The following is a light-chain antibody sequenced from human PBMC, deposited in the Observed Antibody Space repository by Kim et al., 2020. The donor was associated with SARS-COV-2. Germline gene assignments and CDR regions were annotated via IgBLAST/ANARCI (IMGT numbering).Light chain of an antibody. CDR1: QNVNNW. J-gene: IGKJ1*01. CDR2: DAS. CDR3: QQYNSYWWT. V-gene: IGKV1-5*01. Sequence: QMTQSPSTLSASVGDRVTITCRANQNVNNWLAWYQQKPGKAPKLLIYDASTLQSGVPSRFSGSGSGTEFSLTISSLQPDDVAIYSCQQYNSYWWTFGHGTKVDIK.